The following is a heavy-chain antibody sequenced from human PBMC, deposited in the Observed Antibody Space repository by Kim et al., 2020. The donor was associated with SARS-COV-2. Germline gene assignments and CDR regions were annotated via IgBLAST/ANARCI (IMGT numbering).Heavy chain of an antibody. J-gene: IGHJ6*02. V-gene: IGHV3-66*01. CDR1: GFTVSSNY. D-gene: IGHD2-15*01. Sequence: GGSLRLSCAASGFTVSSNYMSWVRQAPGKGLEWVSVIYSGGSTYYADSVKGRFTISRDNSKNTLYLQMNSLRAEDTAVYYCARDGGFYGGSYSPHYYYGMDVWGQGTTVTVSS. CDR3: ARDGGFYGGSYSPHYYYGMDV. CDR2: IYSGGST.